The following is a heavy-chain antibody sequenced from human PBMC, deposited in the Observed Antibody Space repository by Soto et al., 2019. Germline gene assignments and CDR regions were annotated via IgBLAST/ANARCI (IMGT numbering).Heavy chain of an antibody. Sequence: QVQLVESGGGVVQPGRSLRLSCAASGFTFSSYAMHWVRQAPGKGLEWVAVISYDGSNKYYADSVKGRFTISRDNSKNTLYLQMNGLRAEDKAVYYCARDGLGFGEDAFDYWGQGTLVTVSS. J-gene: IGHJ4*02. CDR1: GFTFSSYA. CDR2: ISYDGSNK. V-gene: IGHV3-30-3*01. CDR3: ARDGLGFGEDAFDY. D-gene: IGHD3-10*01.